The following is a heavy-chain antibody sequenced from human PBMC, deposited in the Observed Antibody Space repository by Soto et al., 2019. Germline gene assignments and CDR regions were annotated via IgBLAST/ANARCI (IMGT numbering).Heavy chain of an antibody. CDR2: IYYSGST. CDR3: ARGGLLKRWDYYYYGMDV. Sequence: SETLSLTCTVSGGSISSYYWSWIRQPPGKGLEWIGYIYYSGSTNYNPSLKSRVTISVDTSKDQFSLKLSSVTAADTAVYYCARGGLLKRWDYYYYGMDVWGQGTTVTVSS. J-gene: IGHJ6*02. CDR1: GGSISSYY. V-gene: IGHV4-59*01. D-gene: IGHD1-26*01.